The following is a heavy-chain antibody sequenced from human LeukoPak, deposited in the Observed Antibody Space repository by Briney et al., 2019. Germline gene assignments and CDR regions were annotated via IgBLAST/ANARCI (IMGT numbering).Heavy chain of an antibody. V-gene: IGHV4-59*01. CDR1: GGSISSYY. D-gene: IGHD2-15*01. CDR3: ARDNRVCSGGSCYSRYYYGMDV. Sequence: SETLSLTCTVSGGSISSYYWSWIRQPPEKGLEWIGYIYYSGSTNYNPSLKSRVTISVDTSKNQFSLKLSSVTAADTAVYYCARDNRVCSGGSCYSRYYYGMDVWGQGTTVTVSS. J-gene: IGHJ6*02. CDR2: IYYSGST.